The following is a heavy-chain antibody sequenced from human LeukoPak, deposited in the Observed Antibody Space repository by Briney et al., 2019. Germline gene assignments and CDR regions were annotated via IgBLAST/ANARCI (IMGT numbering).Heavy chain of an antibody. CDR2: IATAGDT. J-gene: IGHJ4*02. CDR1: GFTFSSYD. CDR3: ARAGPSSSWHQFDY. Sequence: GGSLRLSCAASGFTFSSYDMHWVRQTTGKGLEWVSVIATAGDTFYPGSVKGRFTISRENAKNSLYLQMNSLRAGDTAVYYCARAGPSSSWHQFDYWGQGTLVTVSS. D-gene: IGHD6-13*01. V-gene: IGHV3-13*01.